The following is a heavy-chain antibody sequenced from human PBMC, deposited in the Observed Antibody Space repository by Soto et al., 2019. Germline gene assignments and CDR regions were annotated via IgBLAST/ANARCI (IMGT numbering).Heavy chain of an antibody. Sequence: QVQLVHSGAEVKKPGSSVKVSCKASGGTFSSYTISWVRQAPGQGLEWVGRIIPILGIANYAQKIQGRVPITADKSTSTAYMELSSLISEDTAVYYCAGSVAGTDYWGQGTLVTVSS. J-gene: IGHJ4*02. CDR2: IIPILGIA. D-gene: IGHD6-19*01. V-gene: IGHV1-69*02. CDR1: GGTFSSYT. CDR3: AGSVAGTDY.